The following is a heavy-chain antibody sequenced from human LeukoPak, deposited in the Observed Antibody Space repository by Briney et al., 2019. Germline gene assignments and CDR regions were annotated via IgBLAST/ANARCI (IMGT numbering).Heavy chain of an antibody. V-gene: IGHV3-74*01. J-gene: IGHJ4*02. CDR1: GFTFSSYW. D-gene: IGHD3-16*02. Sequence: GGSLRLSCAASGFTFSSYWMHWVRQAPGKGLVWVSRINSDGSSTSYVDSVKGRFTISRDNAENTLYLQMNSLRAEDTAVYYCARESYDYVWGSYRFNDYWGQGTLVTVSS. CDR2: INSDGSST. CDR3: ARESYDYVWGSYRFNDY.